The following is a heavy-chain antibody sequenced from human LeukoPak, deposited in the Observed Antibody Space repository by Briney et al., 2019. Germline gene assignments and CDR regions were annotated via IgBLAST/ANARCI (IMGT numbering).Heavy chain of an antibody. Sequence: SETLPLTCTVSGASINSGYWSWIRQPAGKGLEWIGRIYTSGNTDYNPSLKSRVTMSGDTSKNQLSLKLSSVTAADTAVYYCAKYNGWYYFDYWGQGTVVSVSS. J-gene: IGHJ4*02. CDR3: AKYNGWYYFDY. CDR1: GASINSGY. V-gene: IGHV4-4*07. D-gene: IGHD6-19*01. CDR2: IYTSGNT.